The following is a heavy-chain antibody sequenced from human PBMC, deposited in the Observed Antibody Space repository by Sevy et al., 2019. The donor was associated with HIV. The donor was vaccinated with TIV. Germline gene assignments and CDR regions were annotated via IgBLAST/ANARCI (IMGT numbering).Heavy chain of an antibody. CDR1: GGSISSYY. V-gene: IGHV4-59*01. Sequence: SETLCLTCTVSGGSISSYYWSWIRQPPGKRLEWIGYIYYSGSTNYNPSLKSRVTISVDTSKNQFSLKLRSVTAADTAVYYCARESYDILPGSRGMDVWGQGTTVTVSS. D-gene: IGHD3-9*01. J-gene: IGHJ6*02. CDR2: IYYSGST. CDR3: ARESYDILPGSRGMDV.